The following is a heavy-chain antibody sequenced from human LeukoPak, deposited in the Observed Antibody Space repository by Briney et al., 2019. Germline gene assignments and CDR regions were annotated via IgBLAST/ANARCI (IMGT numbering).Heavy chain of an antibody. V-gene: IGHV4-39*07. Sequence: SETLSLTCTVSGGSISTSNYYWGWIRQPPGKGLEWIGNIFYSGSTYYSPSLRSRVTISLDTSRNQFSLKLNSVTAADTAVYYCANSYWGQGTLVTVSS. CDR1: GGSISTSNYY. J-gene: IGHJ4*02. CDR2: IFYSGST. CDR3: ANSY.